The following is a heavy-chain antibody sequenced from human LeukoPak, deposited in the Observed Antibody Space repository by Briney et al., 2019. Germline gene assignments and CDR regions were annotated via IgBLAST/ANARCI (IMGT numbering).Heavy chain of an antibody. Sequence: SETLSLTCTVSGGSITIASYYWGWVRQPPGKGLEWIGSIYYSGNTYYNPSLKGRVTIAIDTSTSHFSLKLRSVTAADTAIYFCARGPLYTESFARTWFDAWGRGSVVTVFS. J-gene: IGHJ5*02. CDR1: GGSITIASYY. CDR3: ARGPLYTESFARTWFDA. V-gene: IGHV4-39*02. D-gene: IGHD2-2*02. CDR2: IYYSGNT.